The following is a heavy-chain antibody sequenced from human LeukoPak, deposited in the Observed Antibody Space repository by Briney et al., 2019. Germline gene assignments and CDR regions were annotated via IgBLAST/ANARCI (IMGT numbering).Heavy chain of an antibody. Sequence: PGGSLRLSCAASGVTVSSHYMNWVRRAPGKGLEWVSVIYGVDGTSYADSVKGRFTISRDNSKNTVYLQMNSLRVKDTALYYCASDLIYWGQGTLVTVSS. CDR3: ASDLIY. CDR2: IYGVDGT. V-gene: IGHV3-53*01. J-gene: IGHJ4*02. CDR1: GVTVSSHY.